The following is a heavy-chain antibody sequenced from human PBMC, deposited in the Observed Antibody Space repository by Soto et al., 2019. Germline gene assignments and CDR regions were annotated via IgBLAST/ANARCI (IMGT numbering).Heavy chain of an antibody. V-gene: IGHV3-21*06. Sequence: PGGSLRLSCVASESSLRTYTMNWVRQAPGKGLEWVSSISISSSDRYYADSVRGRFTISRDNAKNALYLQMNSLRADDTAVYFCVRGMNPLFGGQGTLVTVSS. CDR1: ESSLRTYT. J-gene: IGHJ4*01. CDR2: ISISSSDR. CDR3: VRGMNPLF.